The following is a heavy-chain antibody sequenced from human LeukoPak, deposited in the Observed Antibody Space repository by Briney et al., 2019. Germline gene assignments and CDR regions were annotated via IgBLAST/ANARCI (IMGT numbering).Heavy chain of an antibody. CDR2: ISSSSSTI. D-gene: IGHD3-22*01. CDR3: ARLPDYDSSGYYHGS. V-gene: IGHV3-48*01. CDR1: GFTFSSNR. Sequence: GGSLRLSCAASGFTFSSNRMTWVRRAPGKGLEWVSYISSSSSTIYYADSAKGRFTISRDNAKNSLYLQMNSLRAEDTAVYYCARLPDYDSSGYYHGSWGQGTLVTVSS. J-gene: IGHJ5*02.